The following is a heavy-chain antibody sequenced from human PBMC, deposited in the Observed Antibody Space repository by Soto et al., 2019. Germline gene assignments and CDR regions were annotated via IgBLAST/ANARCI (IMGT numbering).Heavy chain of an antibody. D-gene: IGHD2-21*01. CDR1: GGSFSGYY. CDR3: ARGNIVVVMAFMDV. CDR2: INHSGST. V-gene: IGHV4-34*01. Sequence: SETLSLTCAVYGGSFSGYYWSWIRQPPGEGLEWIGEINHSGSTNYNPSLKSRVTISVDPSKNQFSLKLSSVTAADTVVFYCARGNIVVVMAFMDVWGKGTTVTVPS. J-gene: IGHJ6*03.